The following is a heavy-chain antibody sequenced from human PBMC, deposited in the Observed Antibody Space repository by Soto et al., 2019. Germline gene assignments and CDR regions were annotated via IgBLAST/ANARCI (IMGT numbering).Heavy chain of an antibody. CDR3: IKGKVGTDPNWLDP. CDR2: IYVDGTT. J-gene: IGHJ5*02. Sequence: EVQLVESGGGLVQPGGSLRLSCAASGFSVGSSYLYWVRQAPGRGLQWVSSIYVDGTTYYTDSVKGRFSISRDSSKNTLYLQINSLGAEDTALYYCIKGKVGTDPNWLDPWGQGSLVTVSS. D-gene: IGHD2-21*02. CDR1: GFSVGSSY. V-gene: IGHV3-66*01.